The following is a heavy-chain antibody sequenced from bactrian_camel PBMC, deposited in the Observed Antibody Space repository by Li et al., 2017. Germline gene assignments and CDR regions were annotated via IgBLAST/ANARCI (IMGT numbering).Heavy chain of an antibody. V-gene: IGHV3S53*01. CDR2: IAKDDYT. D-gene: IGHD5*01. CDR3: ATTQERLRVLWVTGYNY. CDR1: GNTHNSNY. J-gene: IGHJ4*01. Sequence: LSCVASGNTHNSNYMGWFRRVPGGQREGVAAIAKDDYTHTYASSVKGRFTLSRDAATNTLYLQMNSLKTEDTAVYYCATTQERLRVLWVTGYNYWGQGTQVTVS.